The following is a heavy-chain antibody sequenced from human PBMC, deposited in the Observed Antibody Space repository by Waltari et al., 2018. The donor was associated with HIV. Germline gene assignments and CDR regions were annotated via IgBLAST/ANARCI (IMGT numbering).Heavy chain of an antibody. Sequence: QVQLQQWGAGLLKPSETLSLTCAVYGGSFSGYYWSWVRQHPGKGLEWIGEINHSGSTNYNPSLKSRVTISVDTSKNQFSLKLSSVTAADTAVYYCARSLITIFGVVTTGGMDVWGQGTTVTVSS. CDR3: ARSLITIFGVVTTGGMDV. J-gene: IGHJ6*02. CDR1: GGSFSGYY. V-gene: IGHV4-34*01. CDR2: INHSGST. D-gene: IGHD3-3*01.